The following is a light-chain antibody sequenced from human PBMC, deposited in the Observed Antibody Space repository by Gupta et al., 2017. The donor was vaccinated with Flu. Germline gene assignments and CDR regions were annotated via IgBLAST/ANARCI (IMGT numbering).Light chain of an antibody. CDR3: SSYTNSSTRL. Sequence: QSPLTQPVSVSGSPGQSITISCTGTSTDIGRYNYVSWYQQHPGKAPKLIIYEARSRPSGISNRFSGSKSGNTASLTISGLQAEDEADYYCSSYTNSSTRLFGGGTKLTVL. J-gene: IGLJ2*01. CDR1: STDIGRYNY. CDR2: EAR. V-gene: IGLV2-14*01.